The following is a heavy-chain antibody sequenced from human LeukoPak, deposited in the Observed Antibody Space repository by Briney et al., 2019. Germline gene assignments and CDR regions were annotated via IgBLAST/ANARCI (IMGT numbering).Heavy chain of an antibody. CDR1: GYTFTSYG. CDR2: ISAYNGNT. D-gene: IGHD5-24*01. Sequence: ASVKVSCKASGYTFTSYGISWVRQAPGQGLEWMRWISAYNGNTNYAQKLQGRVTMTTDTSTSTAYMELRSLRSDDTAVYYCARRDGYNFQFPDFDYWGQGTLVTVSS. J-gene: IGHJ4*02. CDR3: ARRDGYNFQFPDFDY. V-gene: IGHV1-18*01.